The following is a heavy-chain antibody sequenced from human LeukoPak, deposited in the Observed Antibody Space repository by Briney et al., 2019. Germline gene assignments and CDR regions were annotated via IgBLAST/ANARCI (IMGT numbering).Heavy chain of an antibody. V-gene: IGHV3-30*03. CDR2: ISYDGSNK. Sequence: PGGSLRLSCAASGFTFSSYGMHWVRQAPGKGLEWVAVISYDGSNKYYADSVKGRFTISRDNSKNTLYLQMNSLRAEDTAVYYCARDLFLGTGYWGQGTLVTVSS. J-gene: IGHJ4*02. CDR1: GFTFSSYG. CDR3: ARDLFLGTGY. D-gene: IGHD3-3*01.